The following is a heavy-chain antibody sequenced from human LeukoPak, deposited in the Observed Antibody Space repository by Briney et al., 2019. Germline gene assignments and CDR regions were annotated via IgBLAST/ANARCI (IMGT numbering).Heavy chain of an antibody. D-gene: IGHD2-15*01. CDR2: INPNSGGT. J-gene: IGHJ5*02. Sequence: ASVKVSCKASGYTFTGYYMHWVRQAPGQGLEWMGWINPNSGGTNYAQKFQGRVTMTRDTSISTAYMELSRLRSDDTAVYYCARALGYCSGGSCYSTSRNWFDPWGQGTLVTVSS. V-gene: IGHV1-2*02. CDR3: ARALGYCSGGSCYSTSRNWFDP. CDR1: GYTFTGYY.